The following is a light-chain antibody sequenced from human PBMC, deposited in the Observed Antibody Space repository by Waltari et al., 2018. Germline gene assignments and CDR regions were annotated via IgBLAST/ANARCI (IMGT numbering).Light chain of an antibody. J-gene: IGKJ2*01. V-gene: IGKV3-11*01. CDR1: QSVGSY. CDR3: QQRSNWTPHT. Sequence: EIVLTQSPDSLSLSPGDTATLSCRASQSVGSYLAWYQQKPGHPPRLLIYDASNRTTGVPDRFRGSGSGTDFTLTISSLEAEDFAVYFCQQRSNWTPHTFGQGARLDIK. CDR2: DAS.